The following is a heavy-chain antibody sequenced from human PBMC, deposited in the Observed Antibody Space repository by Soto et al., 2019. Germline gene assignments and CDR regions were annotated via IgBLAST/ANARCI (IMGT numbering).Heavy chain of an antibody. CDR3: ARQIVATTLDY. V-gene: IGHV4-59*08. J-gene: IGHJ4*02. D-gene: IGHD5-12*01. CDR1: GGSISSYY. Sequence: SETLSLTCTVSGGSISSYYWSWIRQPPGKGLEWIGYIYYSGSTNYNPSLKSRVTISVDTSKNQFSLKLSSVTAADTAVYYCARQIVATTLDYWGQGTLVTVSS. CDR2: IYYSGST.